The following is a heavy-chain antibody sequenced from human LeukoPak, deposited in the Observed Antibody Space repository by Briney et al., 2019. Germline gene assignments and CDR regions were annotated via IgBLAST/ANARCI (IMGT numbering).Heavy chain of an antibody. Sequence: GESLRLSCAASGFTFSGYALHWIRQAPGKGLEWVAVISYDGKNQYYADSVEGRFTISRDNSKKTLYLQMSSLRVEDTAVYYCARDEAVAGTRSPYYMDFWGNGTTVTASS. CDR3: ARDEAVAGTRSPYYMDF. CDR1: GFTFSGYA. D-gene: IGHD6-19*01. CDR2: ISYDGKNQ. J-gene: IGHJ6*03. V-gene: IGHV3-30*04.